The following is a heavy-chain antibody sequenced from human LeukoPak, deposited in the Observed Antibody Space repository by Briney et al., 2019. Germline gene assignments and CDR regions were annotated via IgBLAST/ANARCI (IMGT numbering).Heavy chain of an antibody. CDR3: ARDRVGVAGTRIGFDY. Sequence: GGSLRLSCAASGFTFSSYATHWVRQAPGKGLEWVAVISYDGSNKYYADSVKGRFTISRDNSKNTLYLQMNSLRAEDTAVYYCARDRVGVAGTRIGFDYWGQGTLVTVSS. J-gene: IGHJ4*02. CDR2: ISYDGSNK. CDR1: GFTFSSYA. V-gene: IGHV3-30*04. D-gene: IGHD6-19*01.